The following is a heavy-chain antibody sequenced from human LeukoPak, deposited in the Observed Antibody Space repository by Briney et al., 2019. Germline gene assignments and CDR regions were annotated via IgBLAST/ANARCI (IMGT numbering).Heavy chain of an antibody. Sequence: SQTLSLTCTVSGGSISSYYWSWIRQPPGKGLEWIGYTYYSGSTNYNPSLKSRVTISVDTSKNQFSLKLSSVTAADTAVYYCARDTGDYFDYWGQGTLVTVSS. CDR2: TYYSGST. CDR3: ARDTGDYFDY. CDR1: GGSISSYY. V-gene: IGHV4-59*01. D-gene: IGHD4-17*01. J-gene: IGHJ4*02.